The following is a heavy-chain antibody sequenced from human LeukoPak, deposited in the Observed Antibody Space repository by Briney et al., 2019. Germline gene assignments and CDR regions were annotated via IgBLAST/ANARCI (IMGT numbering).Heavy chain of an antibody. V-gene: IGHV1-46*01. Sequence: GASVKVSCKASGYTFTSYYMHWVRQAPGQGLEWMGIINPSDGSTSYAQKFRGRITMTRDMSTSTVYMELSSLRSEDTAVYYCARNPITIFGVVPAYYYYYMDVWGKGTTVTVSS. CDR2: INPSDGST. J-gene: IGHJ6*03. CDR1: GYTFTSYY. D-gene: IGHD3-3*01. CDR3: ARNPITIFGVVPAYYYYYMDV.